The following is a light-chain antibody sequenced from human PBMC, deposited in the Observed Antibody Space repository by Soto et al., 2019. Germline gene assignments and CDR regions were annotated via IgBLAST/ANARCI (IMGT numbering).Light chain of an antibody. CDR3: QQANSFPYT. CDR2: AAS. Sequence: DIQMAQSPSSLSASVGDTVTLTCRASEDIGHFLAWYQQRPGTVPKLLIYAASSLQVGVPSRFSGSGSGREFTLTISSLQPEDLATYYCQQANSFPYTFGQGTKVEIK. V-gene: IGKV1-12*01. J-gene: IGKJ2*01. CDR1: EDIGHF.